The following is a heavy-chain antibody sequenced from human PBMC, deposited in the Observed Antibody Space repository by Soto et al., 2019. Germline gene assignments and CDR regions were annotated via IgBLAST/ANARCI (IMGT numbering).Heavy chain of an antibody. CDR2: IYPGDSDT. V-gene: IGHV5-51*01. J-gene: IGHJ4*02. D-gene: IGHD3-3*01. CDR1: GYRFTSYL. Sequence: PGESLKSSCTGSGYRFTSYLIGWVRQLPGKGLEWMGIIYPGDSDTRYSPSFQGQVTISADKSISTAYLQWSSLKASDTAMYYCARLGDFWSGYYFDYWGQGTLVTVSS. CDR3: ARLGDFWSGYYFDY.